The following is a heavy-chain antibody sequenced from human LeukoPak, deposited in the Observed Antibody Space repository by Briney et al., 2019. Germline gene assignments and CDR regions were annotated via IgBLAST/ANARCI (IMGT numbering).Heavy chain of an antibody. J-gene: IGHJ4*02. D-gene: IGHD3-22*01. CDR1: GFTVSSNY. V-gene: IGHV3-53*01. Sequence: PGGSLRLSCAASGFTVSSNYMSWVRQAPGKGLEWVSVIYSGGSTYYADSVKGRFTISRDNSKNTLYLQMNSLRAEDTAVYYCARVAPLKLYYYDSSGYLDYWGQGTLVTVSS. CDR3: ARVAPLKLYYYDSSGYLDY. CDR2: IYSGGST.